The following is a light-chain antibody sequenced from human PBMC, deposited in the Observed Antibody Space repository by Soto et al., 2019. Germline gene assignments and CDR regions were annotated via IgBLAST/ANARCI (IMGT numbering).Light chain of an antibody. Sequence: QMTQSPSTLSGSVGDRVTITCRASQTISSWLAWYQQKPGKAPKLLIYAASSLQSGVPSRFSGSGSGTDLTITISSLQPEDVETYYGQQSYSTPVTFGQGTKVDIK. V-gene: IGKV1-39*01. CDR1: QTISSW. CDR3: QQSYSTPVT. J-gene: IGKJ1*01. CDR2: AAS.